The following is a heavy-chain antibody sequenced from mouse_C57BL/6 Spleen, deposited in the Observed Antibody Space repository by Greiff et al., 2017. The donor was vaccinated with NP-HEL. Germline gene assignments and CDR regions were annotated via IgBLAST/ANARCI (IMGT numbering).Heavy chain of an antibody. CDR2: ISDGGSYT. J-gene: IGHJ2*01. Sequence: EVKLLESGGGLVKPGGSLKLSCAASGFTFSSYAMSWVRQTPEKRLEWVATISDGGSYTYYPDNVKGRFTISRDNAKNNLYLHMSHLKSEDTAMYYCARDRLCTTVVATGFDYWGQGTTLTVSS. CDR3: ARDRLCTTVVATGFDY. V-gene: IGHV5-4*01. D-gene: IGHD1-1*01. CDR1: GFTFSSYA.